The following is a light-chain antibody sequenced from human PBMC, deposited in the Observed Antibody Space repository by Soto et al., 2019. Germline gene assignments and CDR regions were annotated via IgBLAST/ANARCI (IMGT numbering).Light chain of an antibody. Sequence: EIVLSQCPGTLSLSPGERATFSCRTSQTINTEFLAWYQQRPGLAPRLLIHGTSNRATGIPDRFSGSGSGTVFTLTISALEPEDFAVYYCQRYGSSPLYDFGQGTKLEI. CDR3: QRYGSSPLYD. V-gene: IGKV3-20*01. CDR2: GTS. J-gene: IGKJ2*01. CDR1: QTINTEF.